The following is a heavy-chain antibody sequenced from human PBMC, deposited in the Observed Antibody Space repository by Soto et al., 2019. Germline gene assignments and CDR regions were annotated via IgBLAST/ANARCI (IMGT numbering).Heavy chain of an antibody. V-gene: IGHV3-23*01. CDR3: AKAGCAGDSCYVPEY. Sequence: DVQLLESGGGLVQPGGSLRLSCAASGFTFSSYTMAWVRQAPGKGLEWVSSISGSGGSPSYADSVQGRFTISRDNPRNNLSLQMNSLRVEDTATYYCAKAGCAGDSCYVPEYWGHGRLVIVSS. J-gene: IGHJ4*01. CDR1: GFTFSSYT. D-gene: IGHD2-21*01. CDR2: ISGSGGSP.